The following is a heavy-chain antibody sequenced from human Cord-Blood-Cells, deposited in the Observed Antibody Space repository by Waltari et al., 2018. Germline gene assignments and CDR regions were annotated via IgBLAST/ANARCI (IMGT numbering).Heavy chain of an antibody. CDR1: GGSISSSSYY. Sequence: QLQLQESGPGLVKPSETLSLTCTASGGSISSSSYYWGWIRQPPGKGLEWIGSIYYSGSTYYNPSLKSRVTISVDTSKNQFSLKLSSVTAADTAVYYCANYGSGSYDAFDIWGQGTMVTVSS. D-gene: IGHD3-10*01. V-gene: IGHV4-39*01. CDR3: ANYGSGSYDAFDI. J-gene: IGHJ3*02. CDR2: IYYSGST.